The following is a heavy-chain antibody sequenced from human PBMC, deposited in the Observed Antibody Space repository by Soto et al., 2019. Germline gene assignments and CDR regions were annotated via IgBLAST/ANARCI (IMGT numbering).Heavy chain of an antibody. CDR1: GGTFSRYA. CDR2: IIPIFGTA. D-gene: IGHD1-1*01. V-gene: IGHV1-69*05. J-gene: IGHJ4*02. Sequence: SVKVSCKASGGTFSRYAISWVRQAPGQGLEWMGGIIPIFGTANYAQRFQGRVTMTRDTSTSTVYMELSSLRSEDTAVYYCARNDKSGLDYWGQGTQVTVSS. CDR3: ARNDKSGLDY.